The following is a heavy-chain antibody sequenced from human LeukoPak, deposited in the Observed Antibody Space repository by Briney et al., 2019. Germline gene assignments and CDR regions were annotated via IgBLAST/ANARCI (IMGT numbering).Heavy chain of an antibody. CDR2: INSDGSIT. Sequence: GGSLRLSCAASGFTFSGYWMHWVRHAPGKGLVWVSRINSDGSITSYADSVKGRFTISRDNAKNTLYLQMNSLRAEDTAVYYCARGPVVTKACDIWGQGTMVTVSS. D-gene: IGHD4-23*01. CDR1: GFTFSGYW. J-gene: IGHJ3*02. CDR3: ARGPVVTKACDI. V-gene: IGHV3-74*01.